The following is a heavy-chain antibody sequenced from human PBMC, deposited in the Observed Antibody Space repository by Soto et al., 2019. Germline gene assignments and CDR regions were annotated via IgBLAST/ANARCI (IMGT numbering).Heavy chain of an antibody. Sequence: QVQLVESGGGVVLPGRSLRLSCAASGFTFSNNAMHWVRQAPGKGLEWVAVISYDGSSKSYADSVKGRFTISRDNSKNTLYLQMNSLRAEDTAVYYCARGGVYYGSGSYRYIWGQGTMVTVSS. D-gene: IGHD3-10*01. CDR3: ARGGVYYGSGSYRYI. V-gene: IGHV3-30-3*01. CDR1: GFTFSNNA. J-gene: IGHJ3*02. CDR2: ISYDGSSK.